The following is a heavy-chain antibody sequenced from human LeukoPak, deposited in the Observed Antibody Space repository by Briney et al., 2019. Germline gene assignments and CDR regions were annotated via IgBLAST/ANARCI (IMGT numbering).Heavy chain of an antibody. J-gene: IGHJ4*02. D-gene: IGHD3-22*01. Sequence: GSLRLSCTASGFTFNNYAMSWVRQAPGKGLEWVSSISSSSSYIYYADSVKGRFTISRDNAKNSLYLQMNSLRAEDTAVYYCAREPEFDSSGYFDYWGQGTLVTVSS. V-gene: IGHV3-21*01. CDR3: AREPEFDSSGYFDY. CDR1: GFTFNNYA. CDR2: ISSSSSYI.